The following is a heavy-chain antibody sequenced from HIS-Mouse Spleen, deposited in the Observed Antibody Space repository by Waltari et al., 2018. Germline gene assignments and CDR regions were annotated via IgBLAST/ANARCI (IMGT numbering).Heavy chain of an antibody. Sequence: QVQLQQWGAGLLKPSETLSLTCAVYGGSFSCYYWSWIRQPPGKGLEWIGEINHSGSTNYNPSLKSRVTISVDTSKNQFSLKLSSVTAADTAVYYCARVRTGDPSYWYFDLWGRGTLVTASS. CDR1: GGSFSCYY. V-gene: IGHV4-34*01. CDR2: INHSGST. J-gene: IGHJ2*01. D-gene: IGHD7-27*01. CDR3: ARVRTGDPSYWYFDL.